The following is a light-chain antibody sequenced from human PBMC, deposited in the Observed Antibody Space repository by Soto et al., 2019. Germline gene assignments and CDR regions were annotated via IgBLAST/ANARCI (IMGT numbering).Light chain of an antibody. Sequence: QAVVTQPPSVSGAPGQRVTISCTGSSSNIGAGHDVHWYQQFPGTGPKLLIYVNTNRPSGVPDRFSGSKSGTSASLAITGLQAEDEADYYCQSFDNSLSGLVFGGGTQLTVL. V-gene: IGLV1-40*01. CDR1: SSNIGAGHD. CDR2: VNT. CDR3: QSFDNSLSGLV. J-gene: IGLJ2*01.